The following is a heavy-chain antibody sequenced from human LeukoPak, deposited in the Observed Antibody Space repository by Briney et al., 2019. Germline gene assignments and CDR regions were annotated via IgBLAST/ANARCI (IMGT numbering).Heavy chain of an antibody. J-gene: IGHJ4*02. V-gene: IGHV1-3*01. CDR2: INAGNGNT. CDR3: ARFGGDDYYDSSGSDY. D-gene: IGHD3-22*01. Sequence: ASVKVSCKASGYTFTSYAMHWVRQAPGQRLEWMGWINAGNGNTKYSQKFQGRVTITRDTSASTAYMELSGLRSEDTAVYYCARFGGDDYYDSSGSDYWGQGTLVTVSS. CDR1: GYTFTSYA.